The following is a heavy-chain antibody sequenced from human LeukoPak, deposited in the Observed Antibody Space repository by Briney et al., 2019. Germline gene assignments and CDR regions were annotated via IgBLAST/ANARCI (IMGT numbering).Heavy chain of an antibody. CDR3: ARGVRAAAGYYYYGMDV. Sequence: SETLSLTCTVSGGSISSRNYYWGWIRQTPGKGLEWIGSIYSSGSTYYNPSLKSPFTISVDTSKNQFSLKLSSVTAADTAVYYCARGVRAAAGYYYYGMDVWGQGTTVTVSS. CDR1: GGSISSRNYY. V-gene: IGHV4-39*07. CDR2: IYSSGST. J-gene: IGHJ6*02. D-gene: IGHD6-13*01.